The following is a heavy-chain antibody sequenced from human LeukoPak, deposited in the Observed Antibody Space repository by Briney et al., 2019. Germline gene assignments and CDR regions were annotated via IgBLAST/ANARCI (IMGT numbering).Heavy chain of an antibody. V-gene: IGHV4-59*01. J-gene: IGHJ4*02. CDR2: IYYSGST. CDR3: ARVGSSGWSIDY. Sequence: SETLSPTCTVSGGSISSYYWSWIRQPPGKGLEWIGYIYYSGSTNYNPSLKSRVTISVDTSKNQFSLKLSSVTAADTAVYYCARVGSSGWSIDYWGQGTLVTVSS. CDR1: GGSISSYY. D-gene: IGHD6-19*01.